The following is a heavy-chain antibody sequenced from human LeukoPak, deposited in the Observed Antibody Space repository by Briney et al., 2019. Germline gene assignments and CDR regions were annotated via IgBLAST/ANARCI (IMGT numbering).Heavy chain of an antibody. CDR2: TYYRSKWYN. CDR1: GDSVSSHSAA. D-gene: IGHD3-16*02. Sequence: SQTLSLTCAISGDSVSSHSAAWNWIRQSPSRGLEWLGRTYYRSKWYNDYAVSVKSRITINPDTPKNQFSLQLNSVTPEDTAVYYCAREGNSAVITFGGVIEPSYYYYYMDVWGKGTTVTVSS. J-gene: IGHJ6*03. V-gene: IGHV6-1*01. CDR3: AREGNSAVITFGGVIEPSYYYYYMDV.